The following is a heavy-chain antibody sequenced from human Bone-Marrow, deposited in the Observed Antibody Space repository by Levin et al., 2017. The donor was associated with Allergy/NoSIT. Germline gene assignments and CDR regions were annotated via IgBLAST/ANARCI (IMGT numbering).Heavy chain of an antibody. D-gene: IGHD3-22*01. Sequence: SQTLSLTCNVSGDSTPTNNYYWGWIRQPPGKGLEWIGNIYYRGSTYYNPSLKSRVIISLDTSKNQFSLRLSSVTAADTAVYYCARTAKDGAYLYSSGGYYRDAFDVWGQGTMVTVSS. J-gene: IGHJ3*01. CDR2: IYYRGST. CDR1: GDSTPTNNYY. V-gene: IGHV4-39*07. CDR3: ARTAKDGAYLYSSGGYYRDAFDV.